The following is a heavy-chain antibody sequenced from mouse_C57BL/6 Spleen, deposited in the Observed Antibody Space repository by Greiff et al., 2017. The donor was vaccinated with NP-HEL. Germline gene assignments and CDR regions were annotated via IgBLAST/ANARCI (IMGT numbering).Heavy chain of an antibody. D-gene: IGHD4-1*01. V-gene: IGHV5-6*01. CDR3: ARKLGRGFDY. Sequence: EVQLQQSGGDLVKPGGSLKLSCAASGFTFSSYGMSWVRQTPDKRLEWVATISSGGSYTYYPDSVKGRFTISRDNAKNTLYLQMSSLKSEDTAMYYWARKLGRGFDYWGQGTTLTVSS. J-gene: IGHJ2*01. CDR1: GFTFSSYG. CDR2: ISSGGSYT.